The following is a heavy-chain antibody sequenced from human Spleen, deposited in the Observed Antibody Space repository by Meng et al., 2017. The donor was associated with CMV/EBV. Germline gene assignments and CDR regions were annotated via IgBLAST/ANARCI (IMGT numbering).Heavy chain of an antibody. CDR3: ARARFDY. J-gene: IGHJ4*02. CDR1: GGSFSGYY. Sequence: SETLSLTCAVYGGSFSGYYWSWIRQPPGKGLEWIGEINHSGSTNYNPSLKSRVTISVDTSKSQFSLKLTSVTAADTAVYYCARARFDYWGQGTLVTVSS. V-gene: IGHV4-34*01. CDR2: INHSGST.